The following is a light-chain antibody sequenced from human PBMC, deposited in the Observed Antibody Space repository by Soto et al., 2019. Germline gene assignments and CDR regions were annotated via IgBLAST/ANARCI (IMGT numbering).Light chain of an antibody. Sequence: DIQMTQSPSTLSASVGDRVTLTCRASQSISTWLAWYQQRPGKAPRLLIYKASSLEAGVPSRSNGSGSGTEFTLAISSLQPDDFATYYCQQYNSFSHTFGQGTKVDIK. CDR2: KAS. J-gene: IGKJ1*01. CDR3: QQYNSFSHT. CDR1: QSISTW. V-gene: IGKV1-5*03.